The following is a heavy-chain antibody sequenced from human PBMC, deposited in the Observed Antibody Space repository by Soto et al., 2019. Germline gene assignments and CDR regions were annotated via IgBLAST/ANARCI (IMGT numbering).Heavy chain of an antibody. J-gene: IGHJ6*02. D-gene: IGHD5-18*01. Sequence: SETLSLTCTVSGGSVSSGSYYWSWIRQPPGKGLEWIGYIYYSGSTNYNPSLKSRVTISVDTSKNQFSLKLSSVTAADTAVYYCARDKGRTDMARGYYYYYGMDVWGQGTTVTVSS. CDR3: ARDKGRTDMARGYYYYYGMDV. CDR2: IYYSGST. CDR1: GGSVSSGSYY. V-gene: IGHV4-61*01.